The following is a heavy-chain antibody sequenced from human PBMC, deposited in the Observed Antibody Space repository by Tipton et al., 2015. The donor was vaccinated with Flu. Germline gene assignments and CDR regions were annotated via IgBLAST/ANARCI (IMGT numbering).Heavy chain of an antibody. J-gene: IGHJ3*02. CDR2: IYYSGSI. CDR1: GGSISSHY. CDR3: AREWGDAFDI. Sequence: TLSLTCTVSGGSISSHYWSWNRQPPGKGLEWIGYIYYSGSISYNPSLKSRVTISVDTSKNQFSLKLSSVTAADTAVYYCAREWGDAFDIWGQGTMVTVSS. V-gene: IGHV4-59*11. D-gene: IGHD3-16*01.